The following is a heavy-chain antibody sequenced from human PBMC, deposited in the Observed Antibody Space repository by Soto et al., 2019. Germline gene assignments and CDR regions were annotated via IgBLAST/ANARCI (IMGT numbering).Heavy chain of an antibody. CDR2: ISSSSTYI. CDR1: GFTFSSYS. CDR3: ARGVAVAWNGLGGLDA. J-gene: IGHJ5*02. Sequence: EVQLVESGGGLVKPGGSLRLSCAASGFTFSSYSMKWVRQAPGKGLEWVSSISSSSTYIHYADSVRGRITISRDDAENSLSLQMNSLRADDTAVYYCARGVAVAWNGLGGLDAWGRGTLVTVSS. V-gene: IGHV3-21*01. D-gene: IGHD1-1*01.